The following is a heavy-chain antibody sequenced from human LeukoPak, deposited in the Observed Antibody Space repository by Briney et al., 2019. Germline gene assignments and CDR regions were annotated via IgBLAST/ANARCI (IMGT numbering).Heavy chain of an antibody. CDR1: GYTFTSYD. D-gene: IGHD3-22*01. Sequence: ASVKVSCKASGYTFTSYDINWVRQATGQGLEWMGWMNPNSGNTGYAQKFQGRVTMTRNTSIGTAYMELSSLRSEDTAVYYCARVPDYYDSSGYYYYYYYGMDVWGQGTTVTVSS. V-gene: IGHV1-8*01. CDR2: MNPNSGNT. J-gene: IGHJ6*02. CDR3: ARVPDYYDSSGYYYYYYYGMDV.